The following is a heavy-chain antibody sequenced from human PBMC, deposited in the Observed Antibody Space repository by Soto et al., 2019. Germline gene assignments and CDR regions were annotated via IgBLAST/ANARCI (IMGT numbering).Heavy chain of an antibody. D-gene: IGHD1-26*01. CDR3: ARNSGSYYVGYYAMDV. V-gene: IGHV5-51*01. J-gene: IGHJ6*02. Sequence: GESLKISCKGSGYSFTSYWIGWVRQMPGKGLEWMGIIYPGDSDTRYSPSFQGQVTISADKSISTAYLQWSSLKASDTAMYYCARNSGSYYVGYYAMDVWGQGTTVTVSS. CDR2: IYPGDSDT. CDR1: GYSFTSYW.